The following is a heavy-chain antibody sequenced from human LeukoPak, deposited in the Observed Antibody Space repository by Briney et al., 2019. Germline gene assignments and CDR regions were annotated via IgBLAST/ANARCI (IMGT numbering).Heavy chain of an antibody. V-gene: IGHV1-18*01. CDR2: IIADNGNT. CDR1: GYTFTSYG. CDR3: ARLSASGSSWLYYYYYGMDV. Sequence: ASVKVSCKASGYTFTSYGISWVRQAPGQGLEWMGWIIADNGNTNYARMLQGRVTMTTDTSTSTAYIEVRSLRSDDTAVYYCARLSASGSSWLYYYYYGMDVWGQGTTVTVSS. J-gene: IGHJ6*02. D-gene: IGHD6-13*01.